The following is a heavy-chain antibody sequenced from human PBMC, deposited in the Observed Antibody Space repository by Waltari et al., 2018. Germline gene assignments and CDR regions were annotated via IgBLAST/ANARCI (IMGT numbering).Heavy chain of an antibody. D-gene: IGHD7-27*01. CDR3: ARHELGISQYYYNMYV. CDR2: IIPMFGIP. Sequence: VQLVQSGGEVKKPGSSVKVSCKASGGSFSGYGISWVRQAPGQGLEWMGVIIPMFGIPEYSQKFQDRLTITADESTNTAYMELSSLRSEDTAIYYCARHELGISQYYYNMYVWGRGTTVTISS. CDR1: GGSFSGYG. J-gene: IGHJ6*03. V-gene: IGHV1-69*12.